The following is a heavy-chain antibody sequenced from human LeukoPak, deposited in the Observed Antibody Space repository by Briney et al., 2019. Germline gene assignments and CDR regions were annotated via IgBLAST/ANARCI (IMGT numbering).Heavy chain of an antibody. Sequence: SETLSLTCTVSGGSISSYYWSWIRQPPGKGLEWIGYIYYSGSTNYNPSLKSRVTISVDTSKNQFSLKLSSVTAADPAVYYCARGGGGSRSSGEKLDYWGQGTLVTVSS. V-gene: IGHV4-59*01. CDR1: GGSISSYY. CDR3: ARGGGGSRSSGEKLDY. CDR2: IYYSGST. D-gene: IGHD6-6*01. J-gene: IGHJ4*02.